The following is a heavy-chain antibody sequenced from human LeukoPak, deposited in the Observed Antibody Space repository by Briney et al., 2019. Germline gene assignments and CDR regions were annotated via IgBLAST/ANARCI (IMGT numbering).Heavy chain of an antibody. D-gene: IGHD6-19*01. V-gene: IGHV1-2*02. Sequence: ASVKVSCKASGYTFNGYYKHWVRQAPGQGLEWMGWINPNSGGTNYAQKFQGRVTMTRDTSISTAYMELSRLRSDDTAMYYCARSSGWKYNIDYWGQGTLVTVSS. CDR2: INPNSGGT. CDR3: ARSSGWKYNIDY. CDR1: GYTFNGYY. J-gene: IGHJ4*02.